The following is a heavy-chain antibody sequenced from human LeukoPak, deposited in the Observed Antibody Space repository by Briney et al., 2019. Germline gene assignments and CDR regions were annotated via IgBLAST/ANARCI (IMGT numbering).Heavy chain of an antibody. V-gene: IGHV3-11*04. D-gene: IGHD3/OR15-3a*01. CDR2: IDPSGRGI. Sequence: KAGGSLRLSCVASGFTFSDYYMTWIRQAPGGGLEWVSGIDPSGRGIYYADSVTGRFTISRDNAKNSLYLQINNLRADGTAVYYCARDPGTGYPPYFDYYIDVWGTGTTVTVS. CDR1: GFTFSDYY. J-gene: IGHJ6*03. CDR3: ARDPGTGYPPYFDYYIDV.